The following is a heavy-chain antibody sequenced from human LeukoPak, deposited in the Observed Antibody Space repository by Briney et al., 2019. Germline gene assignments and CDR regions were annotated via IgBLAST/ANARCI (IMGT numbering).Heavy chain of an antibody. CDR3: ARDSLGAGTVGATSGY. Sequence: KPSETLSLTCTVSGGSISSGSYYWSWIRQPAGKGLEWIGRIYSSGSTNYNPSLKSRVTISVDTSKNQFSLKLSSVTAADTAVYYCARDSLGAGTVGATSGYWGQGTLVTVSS. CDR2: IYSSGST. J-gene: IGHJ4*02. D-gene: IGHD1-26*01. V-gene: IGHV4-61*02. CDR1: GGSISSGSYY.